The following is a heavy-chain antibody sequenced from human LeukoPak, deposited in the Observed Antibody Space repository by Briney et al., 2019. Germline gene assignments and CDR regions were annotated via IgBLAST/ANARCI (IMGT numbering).Heavy chain of an antibody. Sequence: ASVKVSCKASGYTFTSYDINWVRQATGQGLEWMGWMNPNSGNTGYAQKFQGRVTITRNTSISTAYMELSSLRSEDTAVYYCARFAYCSSTSCYRWFDPWGQGTLVTVSS. CDR3: ARFAYCSSTSCYRWFDP. D-gene: IGHD2-2*02. V-gene: IGHV1-8*03. CDR2: MNPNSGNT. J-gene: IGHJ5*02. CDR1: GYTFTSYD.